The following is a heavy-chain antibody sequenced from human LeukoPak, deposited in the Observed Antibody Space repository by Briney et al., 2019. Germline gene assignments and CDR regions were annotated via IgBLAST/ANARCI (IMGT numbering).Heavy chain of an antibody. V-gene: IGHV3-23*01. CDR2: ISGSGGST. CDR1: GLTGSHNY. CDR3: AIHPYYDSSGYPYYFDY. D-gene: IGHD3-22*01. J-gene: IGHJ4*02. Sequence: PGGSLRLSCAASGLTGSHNYVSWVRQAPGKGLEWVSAISGSGGSTYYADSVKGRFTISRDNSKNTLYLQMNSLRAEDTAVYYCAIHPYYDSSGYPYYFDYWGQGTLVTVSS.